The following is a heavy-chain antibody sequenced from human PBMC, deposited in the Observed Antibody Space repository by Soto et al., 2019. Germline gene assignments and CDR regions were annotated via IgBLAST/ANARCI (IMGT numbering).Heavy chain of an antibody. V-gene: IGHV1-18*01. J-gene: IGHJ4*02. D-gene: IGHD1-1*01. CDR1: GYAFTTYG. Sequence: QVHLVQSGAEVKKPGASLKVSCKGSGYAFTTYGITWVRQAPGQGLEWMGWISAHNGNTNYAQKLQGRVTVTRDTSTSTAYMELRSVGSDDTAVYYCAGGRYGDYWGQGALVPVSS. CDR3: AGGRYGDY. CDR2: ISAHNGNT.